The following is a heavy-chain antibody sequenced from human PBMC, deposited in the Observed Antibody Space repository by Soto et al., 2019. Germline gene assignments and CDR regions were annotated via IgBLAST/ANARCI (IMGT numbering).Heavy chain of an antibody. Sequence: GGSLRLSCTASGFTFGDYAMSWVRQAPGKGLEWVGFIRSKAYGGTTEYAASVKGRFTISRDDSKSIAYLQMNSLKTEDTAVYYWTSGKSSGYYDYFDYWGQGTLVTVSS. V-gene: IGHV3-49*04. CDR1: GFTFGDYA. D-gene: IGHD3-22*01. CDR3: TSGKSSGYYDYFDY. CDR2: IRSKAYGGTT. J-gene: IGHJ4*02.